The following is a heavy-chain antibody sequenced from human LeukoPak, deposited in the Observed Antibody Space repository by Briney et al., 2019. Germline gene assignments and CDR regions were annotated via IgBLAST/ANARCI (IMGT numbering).Heavy chain of an antibody. V-gene: IGHV3-23*01. CDR2: ISGSGGST. CDR3: ARPTVTTAYYYYGMDV. CDR1: GFTFSSYA. J-gene: IGHJ6*02. Sequence: PGGSLRLSCAASGFTFSSYAMSWVRQAPGKGLEWVSAISGSGGSTYYADSVKGRFTISRDNAKNSLYLQMNSLRAEDTAVYYCARPTVTTAYYYYGMDVWGQGTTVTVSS. D-gene: IGHD4-17*01.